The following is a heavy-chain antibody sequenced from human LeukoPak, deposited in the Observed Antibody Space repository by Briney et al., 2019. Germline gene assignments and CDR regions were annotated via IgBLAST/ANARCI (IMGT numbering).Heavy chain of an antibody. CDR2: IIPILGIA. J-gene: IGHJ6*02. V-gene: IGHV1-69*10. CDR1: RGTFSSYA. Sequence: SVKVSCKASRGTFSSYAISWVRQAPGQGLEWMGRIIPILGIANYAQKFQGRVTITADKSTSTAYMELSSLRSEDTAVYYCARFCTNGVCYGPGFYDYGMDVWGQGTTVTVSS. CDR3: ARFCTNGVCYGPGFYDYGMDV. D-gene: IGHD2-8*01.